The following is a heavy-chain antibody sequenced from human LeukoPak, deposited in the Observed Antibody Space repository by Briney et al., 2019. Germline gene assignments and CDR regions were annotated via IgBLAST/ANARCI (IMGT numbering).Heavy chain of an antibody. CDR2: IYTSGST. CDR1: GGSISSSSYY. J-gene: IGHJ4*02. V-gene: IGHV4-39*07. CDR3: ARDSPVYGSGSPDY. D-gene: IGHD3-10*01. Sequence: PSETLSLTCTVSGGSISSSSYYWGWIRQPPGKGLEWIGRIYTSGSTNYNPSLKSRVTMSVDTSKNQFSLKLSSVTAADTAVYYCARDSPVYGSGSPDYWGQGTLVTVSS.